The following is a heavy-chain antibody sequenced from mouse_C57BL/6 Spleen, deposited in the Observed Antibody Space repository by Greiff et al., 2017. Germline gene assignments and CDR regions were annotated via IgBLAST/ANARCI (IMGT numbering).Heavy chain of an antibody. V-gene: IGHV5-4*01. CDR3: ARDEDYYGAWFAY. CDR1: GFTFSSYA. D-gene: IGHD1-1*01. CDR2: ISDGGSYT. Sequence: EVQVVESGGGLVKPGGSLKLSCAASGFTFSSYAMSWVRQTPEKRLEWVATISDGGSYTYYPDNVKGRFTISRDNAKNNLYLQMSHLKSEDTAMYYCARDEDYYGAWFAYWGQGTLVTVSA. J-gene: IGHJ3*01.